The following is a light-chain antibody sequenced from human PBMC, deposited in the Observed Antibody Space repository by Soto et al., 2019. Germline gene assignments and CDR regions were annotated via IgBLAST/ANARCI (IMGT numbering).Light chain of an antibody. J-gene: IGKJ1*01. CDR1: QSVRIN. V-gene: IGKV3D-15*01. Sequence: EIVMTQSPATLAVSPGERATLSCRASQSVRINVAWYQQKPGQAPRLLIYGTSSRATGIPDRFSGSGSGTEFTLTISSLQSEDFAVYYCQQYNNWPRTFGQGTKVDIK. CDR3: QQYNNWPRT. CDR2: GTS.